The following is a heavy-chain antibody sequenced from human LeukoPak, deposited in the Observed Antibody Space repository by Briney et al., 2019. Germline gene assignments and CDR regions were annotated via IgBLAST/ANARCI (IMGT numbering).Heavy chain of an antibody. J-gene: IGHJ3*02. CDR2: ISYDGSNK. CDR3: ARVAGGDYVWGSLRPRDAFDI. Sequence: GGSLRLSCAASGFTFSSYGMHWVRQAPGKGLEWVAVISYDGSNKYYADSVKGRFTISRDNSKNTLYLQMNSLRAEDTAVYYCARVAGGDYVWGSLRPRDAFDIWGQGTMVTVSS. V-gene: IGHV3-30*03. D-gene: IGHD3-16*01. CDR1: GFTFSSYG.